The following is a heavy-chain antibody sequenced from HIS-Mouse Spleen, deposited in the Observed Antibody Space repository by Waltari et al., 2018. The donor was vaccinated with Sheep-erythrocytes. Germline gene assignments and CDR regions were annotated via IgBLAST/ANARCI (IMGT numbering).Heavy chain of an antibody. J-gene: IGHJ4*02. CDR2: ISSRGSYR. D-gene: IGHD4-17*01. Sequence: EVQLVESGGGLVKPGGSLRLSCAASGFTFSSYSMNWVRQAPGKGWRWVASISSRGSYRYYADSSKGRFTTSRDNAKNSRYLQMNSLRAEDTAVYYCARVAAVTTYYFDYWGQGTLVTVSS. V-gene: IGHV3-21*01. CDR1: GFTFSSYS. CDR3: ARVAAVTTYYFDY.